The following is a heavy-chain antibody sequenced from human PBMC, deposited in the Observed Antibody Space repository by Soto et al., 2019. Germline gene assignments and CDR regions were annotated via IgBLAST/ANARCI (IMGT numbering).Heavy chain of an antibody. V-gene: IGHV3-66*01. Sequence: EVQLVESGGGLVQPGGSLRLSCAVSGITVSSNYMGWVRQAPGKGLEWVSIIYGGSNTHYEDSLKGRFTMSSDSSQDTMYIQMNSQRADDTAVFYCARGHGIDAYVAGAELDHLGQGTQVTVSS. J-gene: IGHJ5*02. CDR2: IYGGSNT. D-gene: IGHD3-10*02. CDR1: GITVSSNY. CDR3: ARGHGIDAYVAGAELDH.